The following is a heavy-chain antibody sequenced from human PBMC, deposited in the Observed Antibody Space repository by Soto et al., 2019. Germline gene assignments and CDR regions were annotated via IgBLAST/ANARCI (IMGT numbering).Heavy chain of an antibody. CDR3: ARVTFGGANWFDP. CDR2: IYYSGSS. CDR1: GGSISSGGYY. J-gene: IGHJ5*02. D-gene: IGHD3-16*01. Sequence: QVQLQESGPGLVKPSQTLSLTCTVSGGSISSGGYYWSWIRQHPGKVLEWLGYIYYSGSSYYNPSLKSRVNRSVDTSKNQFSLKLSSVTAAYTAVYYCARVTFGGANWFDPWGQGTLVTVSS. V-gene: IGHV4-31*03.